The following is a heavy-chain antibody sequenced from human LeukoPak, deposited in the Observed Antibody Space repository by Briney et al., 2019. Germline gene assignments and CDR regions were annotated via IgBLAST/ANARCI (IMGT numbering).Heavy chain of an antibody. CDR1: GFTFSNYA. Sequence: GGSLRLSCTASGFTFSNYAMSWVRQAPGKGLEWVSAISGSGGSTGYADSVKGRFTISRDNSKNTLYLQMNSLRAEDTAVYYCAREKLSFFDSSGYFDYWGQGTLVTVSS. J-gene: IGHJ4*02. CDR2: ISGSGGST. V-gene: IGHV3-23*01. D-gene: IGHD3-22*01. CDR3: AREKLSFFDSSGYFDY.